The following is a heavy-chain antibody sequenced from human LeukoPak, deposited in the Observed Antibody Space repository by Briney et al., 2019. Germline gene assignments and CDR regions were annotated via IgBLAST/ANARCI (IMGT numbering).Heavy chain of an antibody. D-gene: IGHD3-10*01. Sequence: QPGGSLRLSCAASGFTFSTYAMAWVRQVPGKGLEWVSGLSASGGSTYYANSVKGRFTISRDNSKNTLYLQMNNLRAEDTALYYCGKERVPMVREVDPWGQGTLVTVSS. CDR3: GKERVPMVREVDP. J-gene: IGHJ5*02. V-gene: IGHV3-23*01. CDR1: GFTFSTYA. CDR2: LSASGGST.